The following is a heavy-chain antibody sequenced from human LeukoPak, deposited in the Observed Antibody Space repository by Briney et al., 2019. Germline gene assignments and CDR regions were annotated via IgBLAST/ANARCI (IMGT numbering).Heavy chain of an antibody. CDR1: GGSFSGYY. CDR3: ARAVGGDGSGSL. J-gene: IGHJ4*02. CDR2: INHSGST. Sequence: PSETLPLTCAVYGGSFSGYYWSWIRQPPGKGLEWIGEINHSGSTNYNPSLKSRVTISVDTSQNQFSLKLSSVTAADTAVYYCARAVGGDGSGSLWGPGTLVTVSS. D-gene: IGHD3-10*01. V-gene: IGHV4-34*01.